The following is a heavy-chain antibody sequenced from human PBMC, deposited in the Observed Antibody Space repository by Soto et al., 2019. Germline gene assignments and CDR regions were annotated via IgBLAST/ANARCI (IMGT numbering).Heavy chain of an antibody. J-gene: IGHJ3*02. D-gene: IGHD3-3*01. V-gene: IGHV3-66*01. CDR1: GFTVSSNY. CDR2: IYSGGST. Sequence: GGSLRLSCAASGFTVSSNYMSWVRQAPGKGLEWVSVIYSGGSTYYADSVKGRFTISRDNSKNTLYLQMNSLRAEDTAVYYCARDMTIFGVVSAFDIWGQGTMVTVSS. CDR3: ARDMTIFGVVSAFDI.